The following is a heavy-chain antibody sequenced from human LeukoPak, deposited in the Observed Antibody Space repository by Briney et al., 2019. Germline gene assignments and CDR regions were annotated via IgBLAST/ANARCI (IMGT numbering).Heavy chain of an antibody. Sequence: GGSLRLSCAASGFTFSNYAMSWVRQAPGKGLEWVSAISGSGGYTYYADSVKGRFTISRDNSKNTLYLQMNSLRAEDMAVYFRAKDFDVDTAIISYFDCWGQGTLVTVSS. V-gene: IGHV3-23*01. CDR1: GFTFSNYA. CDR3: AKDFDVDTAIISYFDC. D-gene: IGHD5-18*01. CDR2: ISGSGGYT. J-gene: IGHJ4*02.